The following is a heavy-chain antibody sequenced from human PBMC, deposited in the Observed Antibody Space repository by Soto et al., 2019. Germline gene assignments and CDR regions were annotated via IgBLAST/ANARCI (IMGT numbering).Heavy chain of an antibody. CDR3: ARGGGFHVVVVAATPEYYYYYMDV. V-gene: IGHV4-34*01. D-gene: IGHD2-15*01. J-gene: IGHJ6*03. CDR1: GGSFSGYY. Sequence: SETLSLTCAVYGGSFSGYYWSWIRQPPGKGLEWIGEINHSGSTNYNPSLKSRVTISVDTSKNQFSLKLSSVTAADTAVYYCARGGGFHVVVVAATPEYYYYYMDVWGKGTTVTVSS. CDR2: INHSGST.